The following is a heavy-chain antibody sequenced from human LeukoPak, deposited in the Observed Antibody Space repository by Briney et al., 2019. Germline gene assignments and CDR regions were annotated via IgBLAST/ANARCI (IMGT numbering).Heavy chain of an antibody. V-gene: IGHV3-21*01. D-gene: IGHD6-19*01. CDR3: TRGPTLIGVAGTWPLDD. Sequence: GGSLRLSCAASGFTFSSYSMHWVRQAPEKGLEWVSSISSASAYRYYADSVKGRFTISRDNAKNSLHLQMNSLRAEDSAVYYCTRGPTLIGVAGTWPLDDWGQGTLVTVSS. CDR1: GFTFSSYS. CDR2: ISSASAYR. J-gene: IGHJ4*02.